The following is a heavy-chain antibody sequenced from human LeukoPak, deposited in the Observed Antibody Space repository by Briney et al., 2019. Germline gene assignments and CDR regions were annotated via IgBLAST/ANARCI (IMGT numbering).Heavy chain of an antibody. CDR2: ISSSGRTI. D-gene: IGHD4-11*01. Sequence: PGGSLRLSCAASGFTFCSYEMNWVRQAPGKGLEWVSYISSSGRTIYYADSVQGRFTISRDNAKNSLYLQMNSLRAEDTAVYYCAVNYDLDYWGQGTLVTVSS. J-gene: IGHJ4*02. V-gene: IGHV3-48*03. CDR1: GFTFCSYE. CDR3: AVNYDLDY.